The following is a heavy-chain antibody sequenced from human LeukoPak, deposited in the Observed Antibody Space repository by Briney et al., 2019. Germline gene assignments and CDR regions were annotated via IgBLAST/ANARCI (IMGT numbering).Heavy chain of an antibody. V-gene: IGHV4-34*01. CDR1: GGSFSGYY. Sequence: SETLSLTCAVYGGSFSGYYWSWIRQPPGKGLEWIGEINHSGSTNYNPSLKSRVTISVDTSKNQFSLKLSSVTAADTAVYYCARDPGWNQGYFDYWGQGTLVTVSS. J-gene: IGHJ4*02. CDR3: ARDPGWNQGYFDY. D-gene: IGHD1-14*01. CDR2: INHSGST.